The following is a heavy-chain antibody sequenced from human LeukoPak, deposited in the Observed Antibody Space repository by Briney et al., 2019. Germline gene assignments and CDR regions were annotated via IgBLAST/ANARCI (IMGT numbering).Heavy chain of an antibody. V-gene: IGHV3-33*06. CDR1: GFTFSSYG. Sequence: TGGSLRLSCAASGFTFSSYGMHWVRQAPGKGLEWEAVIWYDGSNKYYADSVKGRFTISRDNSKNTLYLQMNSLRAEDTAVYYCAKLRRTYYYDSRNAFDIWGQGTMVTVSS. CDR2: IWYDGSNK. J-gene: IGHJ3*02. CDR3: AKLRRTYYYDSRNAFDI. D-gene: IGHD3-22*01.